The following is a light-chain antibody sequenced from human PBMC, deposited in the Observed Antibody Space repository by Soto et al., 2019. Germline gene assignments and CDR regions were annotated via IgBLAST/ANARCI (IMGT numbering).Light chain of an antibody. CDR3: QHYKNYPWT. CDR2: GAS. V-gene: IGKV1-8*01. Sequence: AIRMTQSPSSLSASTGDRVTITCRASQGISNWLAWYQQRPGKAPKLLVYGASTLQSGVPSRFSASGSGTDFTLTISGLQSEDFATYYCQHYKNYPWTFGQGTKVEVK. J-gene: IGKJ1*01. CDR1: QGISNW.